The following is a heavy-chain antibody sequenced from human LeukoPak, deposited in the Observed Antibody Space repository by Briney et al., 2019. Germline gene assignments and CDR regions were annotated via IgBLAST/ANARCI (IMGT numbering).Heavy chain of an antibody. Sequence: PSETLSLTCAVYGGSFSGYYWSWIRQPPGKGLEWIGEINHSGSTNYNPSLKSRVTISVDTSKNQFSLKLSSVTAADTAVYYCARHRRGRLMRGFDYWGQGTLVTVSS. J-gene: IGHJ4*02. V-gene: IGHV4-34*01. CDR3: ARHRRGRLMRGFDY. CDR2: INHSGST. D-gene: IGHD3-16*01. CDR1: GGSFSGYY.